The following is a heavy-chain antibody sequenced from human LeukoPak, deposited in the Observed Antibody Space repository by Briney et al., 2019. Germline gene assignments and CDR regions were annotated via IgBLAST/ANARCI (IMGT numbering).Heavy chain of an antibody. CDR3: AKGDYYGSGSYNGMDV. CDR2: IFHTGST. CDR1: GDSISSGNY. V-gene: IGHV4-38-2*02. J-gene: IGHJ6*02. Sequence: PSETLSLTCTVSGDSISSGNYWGWIRQPPGKGLEWIGSIFHTGSTYFNLSLKSRVTISVDTSKNQFSLRLSSVTAADTAVYYCAKGDYYGSGSYNGMDVWGQGTTVTVSS. D-gene: IGHD3-10*01.